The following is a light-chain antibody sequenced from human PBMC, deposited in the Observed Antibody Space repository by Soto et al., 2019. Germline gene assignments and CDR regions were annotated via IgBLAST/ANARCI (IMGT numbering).Light chain of an antibody. CDR1: GSNVGASYD. J-gene: IGLJ2*01. CDR2: DNN. V-gene: IGLV1-51*01. CDR3: ATWDGSLPGEV. Sequence: QSVLTQPPSVSGAPGQTITMSCTGSGSNVGASYDVHWYQVLPGAGPRLLIYDNNKRPSGIPDRFSGSKSGTSGTLDITGLQTEDEADYYCATWDGSLPGEVFGGGTKLTVL.